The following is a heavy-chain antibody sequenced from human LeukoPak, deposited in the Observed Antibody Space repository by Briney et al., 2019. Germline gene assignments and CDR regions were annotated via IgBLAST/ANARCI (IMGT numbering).Heavy chain of an antibody. CDR2: IKQDGSKK. J-gene: IGHJ4*02. V-gene: IGHV3-7*01. CDR1: GFTFTNYW. Sequence: GGSLRLSCAASGFTFTNYWMSWVRQAPGKGLEWVANIKQDGSKKDSVDSVKGRFTISRDNAKNSLYLQMNSLRAEDTAVYYCATSNWGAWYWGQGTLVTVSS. D-gene: IGHD7-27*01. CDR3: ATSNWGAWY.